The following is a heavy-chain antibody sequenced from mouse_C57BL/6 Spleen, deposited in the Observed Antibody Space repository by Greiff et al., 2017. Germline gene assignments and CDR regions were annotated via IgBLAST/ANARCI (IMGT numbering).Heavy chain of an antibody. CDR1: GYTFTSYG. CDR3: AREYYGSKDYAMDY. CDR2: IYPRSGNT. Sequence: VQLQQSGAELARPGASVKLSCKASGYTFTSYGISWVKQRTGQGLEWIGEIYPRSGNTYYNEKFKGKATLTADKSSSTAYMELRSLTSEDSAVYFCAREYYGSKDYAMDYWGQGTSVTVSS. J-gene: IGHJ4*01. D-gene: IGHD1-1*01. V-gene: IGHV1-81*01.